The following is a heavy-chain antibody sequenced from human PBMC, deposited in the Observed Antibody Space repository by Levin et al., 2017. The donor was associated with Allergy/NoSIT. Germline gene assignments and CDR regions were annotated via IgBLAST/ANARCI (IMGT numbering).Heavy chain of an antibody. CDR1: GGTFSSYA. V-gene: IGHV1-69*01. CDR2: IIPIFGTA. Sequence: GGSLRLSCKASGGTFSSYAISWVRQAPGQGLEWMGGIIPIFGTANYAQKFQGRVTITADESTSTAYMELSSLRSEDTAVYYCAVRSGAAIGYYYYGMDVWGQGTTVTVSS. J-gene: IGHJ6*02. CDR3: AVRSGAAIGYYYYGMDV. D-gene: IGHD2-2*02.